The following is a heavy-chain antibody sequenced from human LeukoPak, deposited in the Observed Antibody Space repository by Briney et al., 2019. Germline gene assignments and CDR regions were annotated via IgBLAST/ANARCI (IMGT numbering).Heavy chain of an antibody. J-gene: IGHJ4*02. CDR1: GFTFSSYA. Sequence: HAGGSLRLSCAASGFTFSSYAMSWVRQAPGKGLEWVSAISGSGGSTYYADSVKGRFTISRDNSKNTLYLQMNSLRAEDTAVYYCAKGKPLELHNYFDYWGQGTLVTVSS. CDR3: AKGKPLELHNYFDY. V-gene: IGHV3-23*01. D-gene: IGHD1-7*01. CDR2: ISGSGGST.